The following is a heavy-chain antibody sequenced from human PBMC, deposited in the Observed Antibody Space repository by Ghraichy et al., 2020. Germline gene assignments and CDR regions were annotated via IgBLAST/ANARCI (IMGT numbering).Heavy chain of an antibody. J-gene: IGHJ6*02. CDR2: IYSGGST. V-gene: IGHV3-66*01. CDR3: ARDAYYYDSSGAPELGMDV. Sequence: GGSLRLSCTASGFIVNTVYMNWVRQAPGKGLEWVSVIYSGGSTNYVDSVKGRCTISRDSSKNVVYLQMNSLRAEDTAVYYCARDAYYYDSSGAPELGMDVWGQGTTVTVSS. D-gene: IGHD3-22*01. CDR1: GFIVNTVY.